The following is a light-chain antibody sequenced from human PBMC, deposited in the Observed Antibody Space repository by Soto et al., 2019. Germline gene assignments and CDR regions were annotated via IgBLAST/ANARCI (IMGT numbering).Light chain of an antibody. CDR3: ATWDDSLYGMV. Sequence: QSVLTQPPSASGTPGQRVTISCSGSSSNIGRNPVNWYLQLPGTAPKLLIYSNNQRPSGVPDRVSASKSGTSASLTISGLQSEDEADYYCATWDDSLYGMVFGGGTNSPS. J-gene: IGLJ2*01. CDR2: SNN. V-gene: IGLV1-44*01. CDR1: SSNIGRNP.